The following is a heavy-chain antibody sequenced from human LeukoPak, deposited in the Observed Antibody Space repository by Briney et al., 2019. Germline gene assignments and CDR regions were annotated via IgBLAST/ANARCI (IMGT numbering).Heavy chain of an antibody. V-gene: IGHV3-23*01. Sequence: PGGSLRLSCEASGFTFSSYAMSWVRQAPGKGLEWVSAIRGSGGNTYYADSVKGRFTISRDNSKNTLFLQMNSLRAEDTAVYYCVRGTYYYGSTPDGYYYWGQGALVTVSS. CDR2: IRGSGGNT. J-gene: IGHJ4*02. CDR3: VRGTYYYGSTPDGYYY. D-gene: IGHD3-10*01. CDR1: GFTFSSYA.